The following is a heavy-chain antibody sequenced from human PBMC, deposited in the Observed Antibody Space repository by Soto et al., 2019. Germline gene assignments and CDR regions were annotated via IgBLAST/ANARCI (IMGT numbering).Heavy chain of an antibody. J-gene: IGHJ4*02. V-gene: IGHV1-18*01. CDR3: ARDIAVAYFDY. CDR2: ISAYNGNT. CDR1: GYTFTSYG. Sequence: QVQLFRPEVGWKKPGPQVKVSCKASGYTFTSYGISWVRQAPGQGLEWMGWISAYNGNTNYAQKLQGRVTMTTDTSTSTAYMELRSLRSDDTAVYYCARDIAVAYFDYWGQGTLVTVSS. D-gene: IGHD6-19*01.